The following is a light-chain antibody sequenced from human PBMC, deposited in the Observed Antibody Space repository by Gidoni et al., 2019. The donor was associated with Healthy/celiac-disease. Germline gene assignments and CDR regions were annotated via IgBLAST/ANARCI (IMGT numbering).Light chain of an antibody. CDR2: KAS. V-gene: IGKV1-5*03. CDR3: QQYNSYLDVRP. CDR1: QSISSW. Sequence: DIQMTQSPSTLSASVGDRVTITCRASQSISSWLAWYQQKPGKAPKLLIYKASSLESGVPSRFSGSGSGTEFTLTISSLQPDDFATYYCQQYNSYLDVRPFXQXTKVEIK. J-gene: IGKJ1*01.